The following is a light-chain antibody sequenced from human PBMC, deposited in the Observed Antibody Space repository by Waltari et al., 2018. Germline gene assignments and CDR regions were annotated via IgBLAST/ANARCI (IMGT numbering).Light chain of an antibody. J-gene: IGKJ1*01. V-gene: IGKV4-1*01. CDR2: WAS. CDR1: QTVLYASDNNNY. CDR3: QQYYDTPRT. Sequence: DIVMTQSPDSLAVSLGERATINYKSSQTVLYASDNNNYLAWYQQKLGQPPKLLIYWASTQASGVPARFSGSGSGTDFTLTISSLQAEDVAVYYCQQYYDTPRTFGQGTRVEIK.